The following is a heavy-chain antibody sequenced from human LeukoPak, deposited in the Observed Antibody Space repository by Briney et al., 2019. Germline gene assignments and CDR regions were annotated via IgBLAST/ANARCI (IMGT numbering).Heavy chain of an antibody. J-gene: IGHJ6*02. CDR3: AKYQQQDHGIYYYYGMDV. CDR2: FDPEDGET. V-gene: IGHV1-24*01. CDR1: GYTLTELS. D-gene: IGHD6-13*01. Sequence: VASVKVSCKVSGYTLTELSMHWVRQAPGKGLEWMGGFDPEDGETIYAQKFQGRVTMTEDTSTDTAYMELSSLRSEDTAVYYCAKYQQQDHGIYYYYGMDVWGQGTTVTVSS.